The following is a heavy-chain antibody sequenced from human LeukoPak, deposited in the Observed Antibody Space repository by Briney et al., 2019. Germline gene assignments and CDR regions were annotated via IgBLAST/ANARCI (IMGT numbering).Heavy chain of an antibody. CDR2: INYSGST. CDR3: ARARDSSRWIDY. V-gene: IGHV4-59*01. CDR1: GCPISSYS. J-gene: IGHJ4*02. Sequence: PSETLSLTCTVSGCPISSYSWSWIRQPPGKGLEWIGYINYSGSTNYNPSLKSRATIPVDTYKNQFSLKLSSVSAADTAVYYCARARDSSRWIDYWGQGTVVMVS. D-gene: IGHD6-13*01.